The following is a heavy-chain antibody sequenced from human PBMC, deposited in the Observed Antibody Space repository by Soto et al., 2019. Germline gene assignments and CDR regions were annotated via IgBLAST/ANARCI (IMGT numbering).Heavy chain of an antibody. Sequence: QVQLVQSGGEVKKPGASVKVSCKASGYIFSKYAIHWVRQVPGHKLEWMGWLNVGTGNTKYSQKFQDRVTITRDTSATTAYMELHSLTSEDTAVYYCARESRDFFLWFDPWGQGTLVTVSS. CDR1: GYIFSKYA. CDR3: ARESRDFFLWFDP. CDR2: LNVGTGNT. V-gene: IGHV1-3*01. J-gene: IGHJ5*02.